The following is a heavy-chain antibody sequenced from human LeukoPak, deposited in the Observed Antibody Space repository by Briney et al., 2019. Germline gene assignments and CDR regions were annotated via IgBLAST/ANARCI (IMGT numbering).Heavy chain of an antibody. Sequence: SETLSLTCAVSGGSISSSNWWSWVRQPPGKGLEWIGEIYHSGSTNYNPSLKSRVTMSVDTSKNQFSLKVSSVTAADTAVYYCARVPEGIAASYWGQGTLVTVSS. J-gene: IGHJ4*02. CDR3: ARVPEGIAASY. CDR2: IYHSGST. V-gene: IGHV4-4*02. D-gene: IGHD6-13*01. CDR1: GGSISSSNW.